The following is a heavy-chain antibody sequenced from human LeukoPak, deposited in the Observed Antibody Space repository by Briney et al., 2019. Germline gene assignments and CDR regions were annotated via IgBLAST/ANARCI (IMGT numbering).Heavy chain of an antibody. CDR3: ARVSRDGYNRYLDY. V-gene: IGHV4-38-2*02. D-gene: IGHD5-24*01. Sequence: SETLSLTCTVSGYSISSGYYWGWIRQPPGKGLEWIGSIYHSGSAYYNPSLKSRVTISVDTSKNQFSLKLSSVTAADTAVYYCARVSRDGYNRYLDYWGQGALVTVSS. J-gene: IGHJ4*02. CDR2: IYHSGSA. CDR1: GYSISSGYY.